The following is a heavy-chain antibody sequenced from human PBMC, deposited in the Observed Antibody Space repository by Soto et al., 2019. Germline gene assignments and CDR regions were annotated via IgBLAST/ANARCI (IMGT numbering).Heavy chain of an antibody. D-gene: IGHD3-9*01. V-gene: IGHV3-74*01. CDR3: AKDWYFTIDF. CDR2: INSDGSNI. Sequence: SLRLSCAASGFDFSNTWIHWVRQVPGKGLVWVSRINSDGSNIIYADSVKGRFTISRDNAKNTVYLQMSSLRVEDTAVYYCAKDWYFTIDFWGQGIPVTVSS. CDR1: GFDFSNTW. J-gene: IGHJ4*02.